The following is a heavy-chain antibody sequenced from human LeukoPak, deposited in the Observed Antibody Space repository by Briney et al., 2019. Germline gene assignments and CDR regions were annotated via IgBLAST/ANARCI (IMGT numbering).Heavy chain of an antibody. Sequence: SETLSLTCTVSGGSISSYYWSWIRQPPGKGLEWIGYIYYSGSTNYNPSLKSRVTISVDTSKNQFPLKLSSVTAADTAVYYCARSGKGFDYWGQGTLVTVSS. D-gene: IGHD1-26*01. J-gene: IGHJ4*02. CDR2: IYYSGST. CDR1: GGSISSYY. CDR3: ARSGKGFDY. V-gene: IGHV4-59*08.